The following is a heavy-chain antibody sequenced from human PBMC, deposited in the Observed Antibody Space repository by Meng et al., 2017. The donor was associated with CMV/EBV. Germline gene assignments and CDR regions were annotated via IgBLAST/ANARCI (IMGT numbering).Heavy chain of an antibody. J-gene: IGHJ6*02. D-gene: IGHD6-13*01. Sequence: FSSYAISWVRQAPGQGIEWMGGIIPILGIANYAQKFQGRVTITADKSTSTAYMELSSLRSEDTAVYYCAKDLDGSWYGYYYYYGMDVWGQGTTVTVSS. CDR1: FSSYA. V-gene: IGHV1-69*10. CDR3: AKDLDGSWYGYYYYYGMDV. CDR2: IIPILGIA.